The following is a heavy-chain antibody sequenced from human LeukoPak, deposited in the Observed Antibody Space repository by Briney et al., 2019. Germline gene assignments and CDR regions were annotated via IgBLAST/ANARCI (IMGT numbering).Heavy chain of an antibody. J-gene: IGHJ4*02. CDR1: GFTFSSYG. V-gene: IGHV3-33*01. CDR3: ARSMRYSFTLNY. CDR2: IWYDGSNK. D-gene: IGHD5-18*01. Sequence: PGGSLRLSCAASGFTFSSYGMHWVRQAPGEGLEWVAVIWYDGSNKYYADSVKGRFTISRDNSKNTLYLQMNSLRDEDTAVYYCARSMRYSFTLNYWGQGTLVTVSS.